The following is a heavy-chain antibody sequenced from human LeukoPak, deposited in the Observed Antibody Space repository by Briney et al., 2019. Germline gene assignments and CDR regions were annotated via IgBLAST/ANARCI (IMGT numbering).Heavy chain of an antibody. CDR1: GFTLSSYW. J-gene: IGHJ4*02. CDR2: INQDGSVR. CDR3: LHKNYDY. V-gene: IGHV3-7*01. Sequence: PGGSLRLSCAASGFTLSSYWMKWVRQAPGKGLEWVANINQDGSVRYYVGSVKGRFTISRDNAKNSVYLQMNSLRGEDTAVYYCLHKNYDYWGQGTLVTVSS.